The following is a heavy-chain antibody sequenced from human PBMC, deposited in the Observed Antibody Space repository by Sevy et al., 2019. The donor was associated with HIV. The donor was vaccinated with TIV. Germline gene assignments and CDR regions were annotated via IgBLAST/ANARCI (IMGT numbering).Heavy chain of an antibody. V-gene: IGHV3-9*01. J-gene: IGHJ6*02. CDR1: GLNLDNYA. D-gene: IGHD3-9*01. CDR2: LSWKTGTI. CDR3: AKTILWAHYCHYGMVV. Sequence: GGSLRLSCVASGLNLDNYAIHWVRQAPGRGLEWVSGLSWKTGTIGFADSVKGRFTISRDNAKNSLYLQMNSLRPEDTALYYCAKTILWAHYCHYGMVVWGQGTTVTVSS.